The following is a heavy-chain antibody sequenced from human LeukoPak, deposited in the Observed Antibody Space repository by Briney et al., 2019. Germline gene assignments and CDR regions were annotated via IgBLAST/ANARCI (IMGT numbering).Heavy chain of an antibody. Sequence: PGGSLRLSCAASGFTFSSYSMNWVRQAPGKGLEWVSYISSSSSTIYYADSVKGRFTISRDNAKNSLYLQMNSLRAEDTAVYYCARGPYGGKFDYWGQGTLVTVSS. CDR2: ISSSSSTI. V-gene: IGHV3-48*01. D-gene: IGHD4-23*01. J-gene: IGHJ4*02. CDR1: GFTFSSYS. CDR3: ARGPYGGKFDY.